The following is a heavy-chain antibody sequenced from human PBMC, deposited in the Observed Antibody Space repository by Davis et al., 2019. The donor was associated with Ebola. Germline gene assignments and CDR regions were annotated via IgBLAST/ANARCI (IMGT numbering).Heavy chain of an antibody. Sequence: SVKVSCKASGGTFSSYAISWVRQAPGQGLEWMGGIIPIFGTANYAQKFQGRVTITADESTSTAYMELRSLTSDDTAVYYCARDWGGYGLDVWGQGTTVTVSS. CDR1: GGTFSSYA. CDR3: ARDWGGYGLDV. V-gene: IGHV1-69*13. J-gene: IGHJ6*02. D-gene: IGHD3-16*01. CDR2: IIPIFGTA.